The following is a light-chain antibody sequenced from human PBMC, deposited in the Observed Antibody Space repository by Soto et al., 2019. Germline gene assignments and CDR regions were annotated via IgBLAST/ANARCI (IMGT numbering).Light chain of an antibody. V-gene: IGKV3-20*01. Sequence: ALTQSPGTLSSYHRARATLSCRACQSFSRSYLAWYQQKPGEAPRCLIYDASRRATGIPDRFSGSGSGTDFTLIISRLEPEDFAIYYCQQYKTPPRTFGQGTKVDIK. CDR2: DAS. J-gene: IGKJ1*01. CDR3: QQYKTPPRT. CDR1: QSFSRSY.